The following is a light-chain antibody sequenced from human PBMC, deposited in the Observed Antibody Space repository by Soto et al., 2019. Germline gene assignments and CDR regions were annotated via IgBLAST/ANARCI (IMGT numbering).Light chain of an antibody. CDR3: QHYNSYSGT. CDR1: QSISSW. Sequence: DIQMTQSPSTLSASVGDRVTITCRASQSISSWLAWYQQKPGKAPKLLIYDASSLESGLPPRLSGSGAGTEFTLTISSRQPDDFATYYCQHYNSYSGTFGQGTKVEIK. J-gene: IGKJ1*01. CDR2: DAS. V-gene: IGKV1-5*01.